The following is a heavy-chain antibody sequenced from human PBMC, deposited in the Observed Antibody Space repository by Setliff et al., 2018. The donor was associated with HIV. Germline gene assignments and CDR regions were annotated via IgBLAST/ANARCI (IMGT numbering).Heavy chain of an antibody. J-gene: IGHJ6*03. CDR3: AKDFGGYNDYMDV. CDR1: TFTVGNYW. D-gene: IGHD2-15*01. V-gene: IGHV3-74*01. Sequence: GGSLRLSWEASTFTVGNYWMHWVRQAPGEGLVWVSRISPDESVINYADSVRGRFTISRDHAKNTLFLQMNTLKVEDTAVYYCAKDFGGYNDYMDVWGKGTTVTVSS. CDR2: ISPDESVI.